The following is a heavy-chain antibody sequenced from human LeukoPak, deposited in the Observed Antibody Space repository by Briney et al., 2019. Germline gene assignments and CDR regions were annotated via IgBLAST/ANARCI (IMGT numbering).Heavy chain of an antibody. CDR1: GFTFSSYE. Sequence: PGGSLRLSCAASGFTFSSYEMNWVRQAPGKGLEWVAVISYGGSNEYYADSVKGRFTISRDNSKNTLYLQMTSLRAEDTAVYYCAKDGIRYYYDSSGYYGDYWGQGTLVTVSS. V-gene: IGHV3-30*18. D-gene: IGHD3-22*01. J-gene: IGHJ4*02. CDR3: AKDGIRYYYDSSGYYGDY. CDR2: ISYGGSNE.